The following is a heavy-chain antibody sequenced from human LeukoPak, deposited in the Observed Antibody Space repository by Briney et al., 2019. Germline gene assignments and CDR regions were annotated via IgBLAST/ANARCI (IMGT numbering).Heavy chain of an antibody. Sequence: SETLSLTCTVSGDSFTTHYWSWLRQPPGRGLEWIGYISYIGSTNYNPSLKSRVTISIDTSKNEASLMLTSVTAADTAVYYCASDSISMNAFDAWGQGTMVTVSS. CDR2: ISYIGST. J-gene: IGHJ3*01. CDR3: ASDSISMNAFDA. CDR1: GDSFTTHY. D-gene: IGHD3-22*01. V-gene: IGHV4-59*11.